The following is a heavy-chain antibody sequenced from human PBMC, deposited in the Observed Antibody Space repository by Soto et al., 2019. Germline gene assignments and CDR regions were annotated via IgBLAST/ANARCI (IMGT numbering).Heavy chain of an antibody. CDR3: GRGRSGQIVVFY. J-gene: IGHJ4*02. D-gene: IGHD5-12*01. Sequence: ASLKVSCNASGYTFTGHYIHWVRQAPEQGPEWMGEIGPESGATRYAQKFQGRVTMTRDMSITTVYMELNNLSPDDTAVYYCGRGRSGQIVVFYWGQGTPVTVSS. V-gene: IGHV1-2*02. CDR2: IGPESGAT. CDR1: GYTFTGHY.